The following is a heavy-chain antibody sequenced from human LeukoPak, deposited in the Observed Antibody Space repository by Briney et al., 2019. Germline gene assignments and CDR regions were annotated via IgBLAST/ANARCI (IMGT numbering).Heavy chain of an antibody. CDR1: GFSFSNYW. Sequence: GGSLRLSCAASGFSFSNYWMHWVRQAPGKGLVWVSRIKSDGKTNYADSVKGRFTISRDNAKNTVSLQMNSLRAEDTGVYYCARAPSEIGGYYPEYFRHWGQGTLVTVSS. J-gene: IGHJ1*01. V-gene: IGHV3-74*01. CDR2: IKSDGKT. D-gene: IGHD3-22*01. CDR3: ARAPSEIGGYYPEYFRH.